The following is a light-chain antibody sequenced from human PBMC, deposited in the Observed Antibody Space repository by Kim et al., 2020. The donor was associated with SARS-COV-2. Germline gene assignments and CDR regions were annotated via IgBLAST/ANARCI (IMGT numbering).Light chain of an antibody. J-gene: IGKJ2*01. V-gene: IGKV3D-15*01. CDR3: QQYTNWPYT. CDR1: QSVSST. Sequence: SLSPGERVTLSCRASQSVSSTLAWYQQKPGQAPSLLICGASTRATGTPTRVSGSGSGTEFTLTISSLQSEDFAVYYCQQYTNWPYTFGQGTKLEI. CDR2: GAS.